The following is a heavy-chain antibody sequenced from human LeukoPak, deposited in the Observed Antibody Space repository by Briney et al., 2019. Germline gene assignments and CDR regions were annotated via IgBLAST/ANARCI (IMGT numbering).Heavy chain of an antibody. D-gene: IGHD2-15*01. CDR3: ALQGGSGTYLHY. CDR1: GYTFTGYY. CDR2: INPNSGDT. V-gene: IGHV1-2*02. Sequence: GASVKVSCKASGYTFTGYYIHWVRQAPGQGLEWMGWINPNSGDTNYAQKFQVRVTMTRDTSISTAYMYLRPDDTAVYYCALQGGSGTYLHYWGQGTLVTVSS. J-gene: IGHJ4*02.